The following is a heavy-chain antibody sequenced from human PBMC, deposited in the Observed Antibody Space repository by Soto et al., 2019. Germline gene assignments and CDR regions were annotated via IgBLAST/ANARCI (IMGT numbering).Heavy chain of an antibody. CDR2: ISYDGSNK. D-gene: IGHD6-6*01. V-gene: IGHV3-30*03. CDR1: GFTFSSYG. CDR3: ARARMYSSSSESGGDY. Sequence: GGSLRLSCAASGFTFSSYGMHWVRQAPGKGLEWVAVISYDGSNKYYADSVKGRFTISRDNSKNTLYLQMNSLRAEDTAVYYCARARMYSSSSESGGDYWGQGTLVTVSS. J-gene: IGHJ4*02.